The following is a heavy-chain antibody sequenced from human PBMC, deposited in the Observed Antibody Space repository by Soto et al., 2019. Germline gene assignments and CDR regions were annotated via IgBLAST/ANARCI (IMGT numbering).Heavy chain of an antibody. D-gene: IGHD3-10*01. Sequence: SVKVSCKASGGTFSSYAISWVRQAPGQGLEWMGGIIPIFGTASYAQKFQGSGTITADESTSTAYMELSSLRSDDTAVYYCARAYYYGSGSVYYQYGMDAGG. J-gene: IGHJ6*02. CDR3: ARAYYYGSGSVYYQYGMDA. V-gene: IGHV1-69*13. CDR2: IIPIFGTA. CDR1: GGTFSSYA.